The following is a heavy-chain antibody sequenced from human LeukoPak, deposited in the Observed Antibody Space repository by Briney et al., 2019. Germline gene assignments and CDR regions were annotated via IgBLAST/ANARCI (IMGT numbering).Heavy chain of an antibody. V-gene: IGHV1-69*01. J-gene: IGHJ2*01. CDR1: RGTFTSFG. CDR3: GRRVGKVTKSWKSGNWYFDR. Sequence: SVKVSCKTSRGTFTSFGFSWMRQAPGQELEGMGGHLPLNGPANYAQNFQDRVKITADEFMSTVYMDLRGLRSEDMAVYYCGRRVGKVTKSWKSGNWYFDRWGRGTLVTVSS. CDR2: HLPLNGPA. D-gene: IGHD1-1*01.